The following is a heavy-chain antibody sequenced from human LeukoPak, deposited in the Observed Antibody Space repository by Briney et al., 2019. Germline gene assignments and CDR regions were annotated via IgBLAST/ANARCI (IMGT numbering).Heavy chain of an antibody. CDR1: PLTFNSYS. CDR3: ARDYSPPHWSENSGYFDS. D-gene: IGHD1-26*01. V-gene: IGHV3-21*01. J-gene: IGHJ4*02. Sequence: GGSLRLSCTASPLTFNSYSLIWVRQAPGKGLEWVSSITTSSRYIYYADSVKGRSTISRDNAKNSLYLQMNGLRVEDTAVYYCARDYSPPHWSENSGYFDSWGQGTLVTVSS. CDR2: ITTSSRYI.